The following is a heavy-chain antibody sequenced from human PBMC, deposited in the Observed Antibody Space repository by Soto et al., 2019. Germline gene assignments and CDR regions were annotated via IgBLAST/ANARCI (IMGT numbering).Heavy chain of an antibody. CDR1: GFTFSTYW. Sequence: EVQLVESGGGLVQRGGSLSLSCAASGFTFSTYWMAWVRQAPGKGLEWVVSIKEDGSEKYYVDSVKGRFTISRDNAEDSLFLQMNSLRAEDTAVYYCARAVYDSWYNYWGQGTLVTVSS. D-gene: IGHD6-13*01. V-gene: IGHV3-7*05. J-gene: IGHJ4*02. CDR2: IKEDGSEK. CDR3: ARAVYDSWYNY.